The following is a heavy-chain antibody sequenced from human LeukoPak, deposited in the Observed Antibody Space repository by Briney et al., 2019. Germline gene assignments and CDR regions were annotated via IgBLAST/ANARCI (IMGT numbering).Heavy chain of an antibody. J-gene: IGHJ4*02. Sequence: SETLSLTCAVYGGSFSGYYWSWIRQPPGKGLEWIGSIYYSGSTYYNPSLKSRVTISVDTSKNQFSLRLSSVTAADTAVYYCARHSSSVYWGQGTLVTVSS. CDR3: ARHSSSVY. V-gene: IGHV4-34*01. D-gene: IGHD6-6*01. CDR1: GGSFSGYY. CDR2: IYYSGST.